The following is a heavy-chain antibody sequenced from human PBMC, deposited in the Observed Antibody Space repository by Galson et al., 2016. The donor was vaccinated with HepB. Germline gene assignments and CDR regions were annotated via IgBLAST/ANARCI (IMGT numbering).Heavy chain of an antibody. CDR1: GYTFNWHG. CDR2: ISAYNGYT. V-gene: IGHV1-18*03. CDR3: AREGRHHSGCSRGYYYYGMDV. Sequence: SVKVSCKASGYTFNWHGISWVRQAPGQGLKWMGWISAYNGYTNHAQKFQGRLTMTTDTSTSTAYMELRSLRSDDMALYYCAREGRHHSGCSRGYYYYGMDVWGQGSTVTVSS. D-gene: IGHD5-12*01. J-gene: IGHJ6*02.